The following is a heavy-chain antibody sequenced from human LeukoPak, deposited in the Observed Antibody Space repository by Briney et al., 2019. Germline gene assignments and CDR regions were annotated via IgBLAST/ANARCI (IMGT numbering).Heavy chain of an antibody. CDR3: ARRRYYDSSGYYL. V-gene: IGHV3-11*01. CDR2: ISSSGSTI. J-gene: IGHJ4*02. D-gene: IGHD3-22*01. CDR1: GFTFSDYY. Sequence: GGSLRLSCAASGFTFSDYYMSWIRQAPGKGLEWVSYISSSGSTIYYADSVKGRFTISRDYAKNSLYLQMNSLRAEDTAVYYCARRRYYDSSGYYLWGQGTLVTVSS.